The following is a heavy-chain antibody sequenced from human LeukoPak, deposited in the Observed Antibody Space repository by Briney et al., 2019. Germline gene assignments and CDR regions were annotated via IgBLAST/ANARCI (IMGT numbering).Heavy chain of an antibody. CDR2: IYYSGST. Sequence: PSETLSLTCIVSGYSIISDYFWGWVRQPPGKGPEWIGRIYYSGSTNYSPSLKSRVTISVDTSKNQFSLKLSSVTAADTALYYCARDLGTRYYDSSGTDAFDIWGQGTMVTVSS. D-gene: IGHD3-22*01. J-gene: IGHJ3*02. V-gene: IGHV4-38-2*02. CDR1: GYSIISDYF. CDR3: ARDLGTRYYDSSGTDAFDI.